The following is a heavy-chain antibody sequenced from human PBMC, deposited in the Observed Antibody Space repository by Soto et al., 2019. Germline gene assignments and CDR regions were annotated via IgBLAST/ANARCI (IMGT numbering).Heavy chain of an antibody. J-gene: IGHJ5*02. D-gene: IGHD4-17*01. CDR2: INHSGST. CDR3: ARGRTTKNWFDR. CDR1: GGSFSGYY. Sequence: PSETLSLTCAVYGGSFSGYYWSWIRQPPGKGLEWIGEINHSGSTNYNPSLKSRVTISVDTSKNQFSLKLSSVTAADTAVYYCARGRTTKNWFDRWGQGTRVTVSS. V-gene: IGHV4-34*01.